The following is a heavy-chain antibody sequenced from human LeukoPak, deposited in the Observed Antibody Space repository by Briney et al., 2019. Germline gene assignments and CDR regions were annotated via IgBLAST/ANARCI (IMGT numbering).Heavy chain of an antibody. V-gene: IGHV1-69*01. CDR3: AREDDFWSGPPSYYYGMDV. J-gene: IGHJ6*02. D-gene: IGHD3-3*01. Sequence: SVKVSCTASGGTFSSDAISWVRQAPRQGLEWMGVIIPIFGTANYAQKFQGRVTITADESTSTAYLELRSLRSEDTAVYYCAREDDFWSGPPSYYYGMDVWGQGTTVTVSS. CDR1: GGTFSSDA. CDR2: IIPIFGTA.